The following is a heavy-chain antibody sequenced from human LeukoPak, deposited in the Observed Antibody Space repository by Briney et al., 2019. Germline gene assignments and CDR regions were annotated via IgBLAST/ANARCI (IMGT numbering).Heavy chain of an antibody. CDR2: IWYDGSNK. CDR1: GFTFSSYG. J-gene: IGHJ4*02. V-gene: IGHV3-33*06. Sequence: GGSLRLSCAASGFTFSSYGMHWVRQAPGKGLEWVAVIWYDGSNKYYADSAKGRFTISRDNSKNTLYLQMNSLRAEDTAVYYCAKATTKDTAMVQDYWGQGTLVTVSS. D-gene: IGHD5-18*01. CDR3: AKATTKDTAMVQDY.